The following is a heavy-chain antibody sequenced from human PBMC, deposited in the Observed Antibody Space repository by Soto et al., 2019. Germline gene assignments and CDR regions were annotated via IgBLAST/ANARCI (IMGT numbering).Heavy chain of an antibody. V-gene: IGHV4-59*01. D-gene: IGHD3-10*01. CDR1: GGSINSYY. J-gene: IGHJ6*04. CDR2: IYHSGTA. CDR3: ARGTRATQYYFYFYGMDV. Sequence: SETLSLTCTVSGGSINSYYWSWIRQPPGKGLEWIGYIYHSGTASYNPSLKSRLTISLNTSKNQFSLKLRSVSAADTAIYYCARGTRATQYYFYFYGMDVWGKGTMVTVSS.